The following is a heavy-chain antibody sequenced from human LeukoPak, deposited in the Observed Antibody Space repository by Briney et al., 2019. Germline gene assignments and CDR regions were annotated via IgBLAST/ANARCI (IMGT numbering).Heavy chain of an antibody. D-gene: IGHD3-22*01. CDR3: ARPQGNYYDSSGPDAFDI. J-gene: IGHJ3*02. CDR2: INHSGST. V-gene: IGHV4-34*01. Sequence: PSETLSLTCAVYGGSFSGYYWSWIRQPPGKGLEWIGEINHSGSTNYNPSLKSRVTISVDTSKNQFSLKLSSVTAADTAVYYCARPQGNYYDSSGPDAFDIWGQGTMVTVSS. CDR1: GGSFSGYY.